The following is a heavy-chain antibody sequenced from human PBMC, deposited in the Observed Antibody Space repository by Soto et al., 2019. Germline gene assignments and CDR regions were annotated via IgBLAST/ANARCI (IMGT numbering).Heavy chain of an antibody. Sequence: QVQLVQSGAEVKKPGASVKVSCKASGYTFTSYGISWVRQAPGQGLEWMGWISAYNGNTNYAQKLQGRVTMTTDTSTGAGYMELRSLRADDTAVYYCAREKGVAAAGYPREIEWGTPNDYWGQGTLVTVSS. CDR1: GYTFTSYG. J-gene: IGHJ4*02. CDR2: ISAYNGNT. V-gene: IGHV1-18*01. CDR3: AREKGVAAAGYPREIEWGTPNDY. D-gene: IGHD6-13*01.